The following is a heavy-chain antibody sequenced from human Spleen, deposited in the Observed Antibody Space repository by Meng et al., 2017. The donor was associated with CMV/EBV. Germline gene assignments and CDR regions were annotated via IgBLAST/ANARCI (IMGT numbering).Heavy chain of an antibody. CDR3: ARDYYDSSGYRNWFDP. J-gene: IGHJ5*02. D-gene: IGHD3-22*01. CDR1: GFTFSGCW. CDR2: ISSEGTTT. Sequence: GESLKISCAASGFTFSGCWMHWVRQAPGKGLVWVSRISSEGTTTTYADSVKGRFTISRDNAKNTLYLQMNSLRAEDTAVYYCARDYYDSSGYRNWFDPWGQGTLVTVSS. V-gene: IGHV3-74*01.